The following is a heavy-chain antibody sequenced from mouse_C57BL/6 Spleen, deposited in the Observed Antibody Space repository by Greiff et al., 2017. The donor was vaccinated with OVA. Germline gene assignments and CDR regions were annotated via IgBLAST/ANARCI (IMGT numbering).Heavy chain of an antibody. J-gene: IGHJ4*01. V-gene: IGHV1-55*01. CDR3: ARSRDYDDAMDY. CDR2: IYPGSGST. D-gene: IGHD2-4*01. CDR1: GYTFTSYW. Sequence: VQLQQPGAELVKPGASVKMSCKASGYTFTSYWITWVKQRPGQGLEWIGDIYPGSGSTNYNEKFKSKATLTVDTSSSTAYMQLSSLTSEDSAVYYCARSRDYDDAMDYWGQGTSVTVSS.